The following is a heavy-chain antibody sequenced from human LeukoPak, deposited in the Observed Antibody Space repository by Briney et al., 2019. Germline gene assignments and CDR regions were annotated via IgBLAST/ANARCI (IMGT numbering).Heavy chain of an antibody. Sequence: GGSLRLSCAASGFTVSSNYMSWVRQAPGKGLEWVSVIYSGGSTYYADSVKGRFTISRDNAKNSLYLQMNSLRAEDTAVYYCARSRTGYYSGFDYWGQGTLVTVSS. CDR2: IYSGGST. V-gene: IGHV3-66*01. J-gene: IGHJ4*02. CDR3: ARSRTGYYSGFDY. D-gene: IGHD3/OR15-3a*01. CDR1: GFTVSSNY.